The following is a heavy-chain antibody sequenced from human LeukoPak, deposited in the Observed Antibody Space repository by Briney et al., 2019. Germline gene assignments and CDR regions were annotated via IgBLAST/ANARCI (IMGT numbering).Heavy chain of an antibody. CDR3: AKEGGCGVVPAATNDY. Sequence: AGTLSLSCAASGFAFSNYSMSWVRQPPGKGLEWVSAINDSGGSTCYADSVKGRFNTCRDNSKDTLYVQMNSLRAEDTAVYYCAKEGGCGVVPAATNDYWGQRTLVTVSS. V-gene: IGHV3-23*01. CDR1: GFAFSNYS. D-gene: IGHD2-2*01. J-gene: IGHJ4*02. CDR2: INDSGGST.